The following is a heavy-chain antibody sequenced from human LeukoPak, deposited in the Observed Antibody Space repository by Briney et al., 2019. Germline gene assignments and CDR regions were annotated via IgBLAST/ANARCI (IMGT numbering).Heavy chain of an antibody. CDR1: GGSISSYY. CDR2: IYYSGST. D-gene: IGHD1-1*01. J-gene: IGHJ4*02. V-gene: IGHV4-59*08. Sequence: SSETLSLTCTVSGGSISSYYWSWIRQPPGKGLEWIGYIYYSGSTNYNPSLKSRVTISVDTSKNQFSLKLSSVTAADTAVYYCARHRANSNFDYWGQGTLVTVSS. CDR3: ARHRANSNFDY.